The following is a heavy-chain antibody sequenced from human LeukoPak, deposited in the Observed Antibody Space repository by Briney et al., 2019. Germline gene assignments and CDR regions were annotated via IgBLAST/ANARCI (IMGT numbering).Heavy chain of an antibody. CDR3: AKTGSSGWYFDY. Sequence: PGGSLRLSCAASGFTFSSYAMNWVREAPGKGLVWVSDISASGGGTTYAVSVKGRFTISRDNSKNTLYLQMNSLSAEDTAVYYCAKTGSSGWYFDYWGQGTLVTVSS. J-gene: IGHJ4*02. D-gene: IGHD6-19*01. V-gene: IGHV3-23*01. CDR2: ISASGGGT. CDR1: GFTFSSYA.